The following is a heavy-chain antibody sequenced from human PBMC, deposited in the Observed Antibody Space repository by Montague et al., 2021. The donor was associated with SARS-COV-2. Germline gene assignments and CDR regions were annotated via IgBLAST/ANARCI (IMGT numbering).Heavy chain of an antibody. CDR3: ARVSISYDPDDASYGMDV. V-gene: IGHV4-38-2*02. CDR1: VHSVSRGDR. CDR2: ICRIGKK. J-gene: IGHJ6*02. Sequence: SETLSLTCTVYVHSVSRGDRRSWERQTPGHRSARIGRICRIGKKYYNPSHKSRVTISVDTSKNQFSLKLRSVTAADTAVYYCARVSISYDPDDASYGMDVWGQGTTVTVSS. D-gene: IGHD1-1*01.